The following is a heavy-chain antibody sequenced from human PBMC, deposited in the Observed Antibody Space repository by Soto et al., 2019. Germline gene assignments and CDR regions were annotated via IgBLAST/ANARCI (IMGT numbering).Heavy chain of an antibody. Sequence: GGSLRLSCAVSGFTFNSYAMSWVRQAPGKGMEWVSAITGTGGGTYHADSVKGRFTISRDNSMNTLFLQMNRLRADDTAVYYCAKGSATASPYYFDFWAQGTLVTVSS. CDR3: AKGSATASPYYFDF. J-gene: IGHJ4*02. CDR1: GFTFNSYA. CDR2: ITGTGGGT. V-gene: IGHV3-23*01. D-gene: IGHD3-16*01.